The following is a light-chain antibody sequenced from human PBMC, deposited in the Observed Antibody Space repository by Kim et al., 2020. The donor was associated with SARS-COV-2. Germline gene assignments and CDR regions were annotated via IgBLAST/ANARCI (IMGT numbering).Light chain of an antibody. CDR3: LLYYRGAQV. V-gene: IGLV7-43*01. J-gene: IGLJ2*01. CDR1: TAAVTSAYY. CDR2: STS. Sequence: PGGTVTLTSASNTAAVTSAYYPNCVRLKPGQAPRALISSTSNKRSWTPARFSGSLLGGKAALTLSGVQPEDEAEYFCLLYYRGAQVFGGGTQLTVL.